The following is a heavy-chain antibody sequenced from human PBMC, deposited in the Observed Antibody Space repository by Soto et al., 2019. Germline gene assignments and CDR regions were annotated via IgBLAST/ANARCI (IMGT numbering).Heavy chain of an antibody. J-gene: IGHJ5*02. CDR1: GGSFSGYQ. CDR3: ARGWRFDP. D-gene: IGHD1-1*01. V-gene: IGHV4-34*01. CDR2: INHSGTT. Sequence: PSETLSLTCGVYGGSFSGYQWNWIRQSPGQGLEWIGEINHSGTTKYNPSLESRINLSVDTSKKQFSLKMFSVTAADMAIYYCARGWRFDPWGQGTQVTVSS.